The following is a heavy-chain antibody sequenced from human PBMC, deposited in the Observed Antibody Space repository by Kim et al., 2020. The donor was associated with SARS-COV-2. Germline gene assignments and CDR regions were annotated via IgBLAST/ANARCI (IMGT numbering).Heavy chain of an antibody. V-gene: IGHV3-30*04. CDR1: GFTFSSYP. CDR3: VRGGRNDYNDIDY. D-gene: IGHD4-4*01. CDR2: VSGDGSNK. Sequence: GGSLRLSCAASGFTFSSYPLHWVRRAPGRGLECVGVVSGDGSNKYYADSVKGRFTISRDNSKNTLYLQMNSLRAEDTAVYYCVRGGRNDYNDIDYWGQGT. J-gene: IGHJ4*02.